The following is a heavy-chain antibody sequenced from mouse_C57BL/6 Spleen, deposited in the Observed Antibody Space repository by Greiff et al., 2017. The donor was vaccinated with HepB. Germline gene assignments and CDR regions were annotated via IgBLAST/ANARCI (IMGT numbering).Heavy chain of an antibody. Sequence: QVQLQQPGAELVRPGTSVKLSCKASGYTFTSYWMHWVKQRPGQGLEWIGVIDPSDSYTNYNQKFKGKATLTVDTSSSTAYMQLSSLTSEDSAVYYCARDGSSSFAYWGQGTLVTVSA. J-gene: IGHJ3*01. CDR2: IDPSDSYT. V-gene: IGHV1-59*01. CDR3: ARDGSSSFAY. D-gene: IGHD1-1*01. CDR1: GYTFTSYW.